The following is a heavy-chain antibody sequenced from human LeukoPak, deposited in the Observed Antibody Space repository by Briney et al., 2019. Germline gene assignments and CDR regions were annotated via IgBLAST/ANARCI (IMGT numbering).Heavy chain of an antibody. Sequence: SETLSLTCTVSSGSISTYYWNWIRQPPGKGLEGIGYISYSGGTNYNPSLKSRVTISVDTSKNQFSLKLSSVTAADTAVYYCARSYDTSSYFHAFDIWGQGTMVIVSS. CDR3: ARSYDTSSYFHAFDI. J-gene: IGHJ3*02. V-gene: IGHV4-59*01. D-gene: IGHD3-22*01. CDR2: ISYSGGT. CDR1: SGSISTYY.